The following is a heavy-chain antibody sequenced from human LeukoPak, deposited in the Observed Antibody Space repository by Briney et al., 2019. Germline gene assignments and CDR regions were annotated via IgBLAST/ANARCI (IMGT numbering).Heavy chain of an antibody. D-gene: IGHD6-19*01. CDR2: TYYRSKWYN. J-gene: IGHJ4*02. CDR1: GDSVSSNSTS. V-gene: IGHV6-1*01. Sequence: QTLSLTCAISGDSVSSNSTSWNWIRQSPSRGLEWLGRTYYRSKWYNDYAVSVRSRLIINPDTSKNQVSLQLNSVTPEDTAVYFCAGSRGWYTYWGQGTLVTVSS. CDR3: AGSRGWYTY.